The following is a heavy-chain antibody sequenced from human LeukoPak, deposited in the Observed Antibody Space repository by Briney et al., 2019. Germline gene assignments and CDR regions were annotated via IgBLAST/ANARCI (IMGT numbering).Heavy chain of an antibody. CDR3: ARDFPITMIVVVGDDAFDI. J-gene: IGHJ3*02. D-gene: IGHD3-22*01. CDR2: ISAYNGNT. V-gene: IGHV1-18*01. CDR1: GYTFTTYH. Sequence: ASVKVSCKASGYTFTTYHISWVRQAPGQGLEWMGWISAYNGNTNYAQKLQGRVTMTTDTSTSTAYMELRSLRSDDTAVYYCARDFPITMIVVVGDDAFDIWGQGTMVTVSS.